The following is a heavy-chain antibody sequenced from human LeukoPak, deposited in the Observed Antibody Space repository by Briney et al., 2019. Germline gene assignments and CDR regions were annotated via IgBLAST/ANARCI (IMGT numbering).Heavy chain of an antibody. CDR2: INHSGST. V-gene: IGHV4-34*01. CDR1: GGSFSGYY. Sequence: SETLSLTCAVYGGSFSGYYWSWIRQPPGKGLEWIGEINHSGSTNYNPSLKSRVTISVDTPKNQFSLKLSSVTAADTAVYYCARRHSSGHDYWGQGTLVTVSS. CDR3: ARRHSSGHDY. D-gene: IGHD6-19*01. J-gene: IGHJ4*02.